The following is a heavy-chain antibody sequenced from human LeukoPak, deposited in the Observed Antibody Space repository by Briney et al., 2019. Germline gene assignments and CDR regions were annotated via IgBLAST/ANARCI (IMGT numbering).Heavy chain of an antibody. CDR1: GYTFTRYD. CDR2: MNPNNGNT. Sequence: ASEKVSCKASGYTFTRYDINWVRQATGQGLEWMGWMNPNNGNTGYAQKSQGRVTITRNNSISTAYMELSSLRSEDTAVYYCAREVYYDSSGYYNWGQGTLVTVSS. CDR3: AREVYYDSSGYYN. D-gene: IGHD3-22*01. V-gene: IGHV1-8*03. J-gene: IGHJ4*02.